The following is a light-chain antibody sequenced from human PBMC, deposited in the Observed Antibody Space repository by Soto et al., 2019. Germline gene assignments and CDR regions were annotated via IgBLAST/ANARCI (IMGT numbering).Light chain of an antibody. CDR2: GAS. Sequence: EIVLTQSPGTLSLSPGERATLSCRASQSVSSSYLAWYQQKPGQAHRLLIYGASSRATGIPDRFSGSGSGKDFTLTISRLDPEDFAVYYCQQYGSSPLFTFGPGTKVDIK. J-gene: IGKJ3*01. V-gene: IGKV3-20*01. CDR3: QQYGSSPLFT. CDR1: QSVSSSY.